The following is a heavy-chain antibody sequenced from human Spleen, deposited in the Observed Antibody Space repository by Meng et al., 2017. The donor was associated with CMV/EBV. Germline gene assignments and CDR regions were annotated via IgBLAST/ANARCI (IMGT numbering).Heavy chain of an antibody. V-gene: IGHV3-15*01. Sequence: GESLKISCAASGFTFRNAWMGWVRQAPGKRLEWVGHIKSKTEGGTVDYAAPVKGRFTISRDDSKTTVYLQMNSLKTEDTAVYYCATDYRCTDTDCLDYWGQGVLVTVSS. CDR2: IKSKTEGGTV. D-gene: IGHD2-8*02. J-gene: IGHJ4*02. CDR3: ATDYRCTDTDCLDY. CDR1: GFTFRNAW.